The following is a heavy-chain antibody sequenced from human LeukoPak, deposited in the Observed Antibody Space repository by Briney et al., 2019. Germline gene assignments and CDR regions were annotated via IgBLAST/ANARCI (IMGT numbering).Heavy chain of an antibody. Sequence: SETLSLTCTLSGGSFEHYFWSWIRQPLGQGLEWIGYVYYSGSTDYSPTLKSRLTISAGTSKNQFSLKLSSVTAADTAVYYCASHRRSHGSEYCGQAMLVTVSS. CDR3: ASHRRSHGSEY. J-gene: IGHJ4*02. CDR2: VYYSGST. V-gene: IGHV4-59*01. D-gene: IGHD3-10*01. CDR1: GGSFEHYF.